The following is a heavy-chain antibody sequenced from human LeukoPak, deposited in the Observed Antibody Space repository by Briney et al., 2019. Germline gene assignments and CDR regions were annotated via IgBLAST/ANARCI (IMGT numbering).Heavy chain of an antibody. D-gene: IGHD1-26*01. J-gene: IGHJ4*02. CDR3: ARGTVGATTGYYFDY. V-gene: IGHV3-74*01. Sequence: GGSLRLSCAASGFIYSNYGMNWVRQAPGKGLVWVSRINSDGSSTTYADSVKGRFTISRDNAKNTLYLQMNSLRAEDTAVYYCARGTVGATTGYYFDYWGQGTLVTVSS. CDR2: INSDGSST. CDR1: GFIYSNYG.